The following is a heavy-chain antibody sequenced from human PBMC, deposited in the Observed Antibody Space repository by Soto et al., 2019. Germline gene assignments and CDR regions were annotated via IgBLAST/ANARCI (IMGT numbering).Heavy chain of an antibody. CDR2: ISAYNGNT. V-gene: IGHV1-18*04. D-gene: IGHD1-1*01. J-gene: IGHJ6*02. CDR3: ARVGGDWNEGYYYGMDV. CDR1: GYTFTSYG. Sequence: ASVKVSCKASGYTFTSYGISWVRQAPGQGLEWMGWISAYNGNTNYAQKFQGRVTITADESTSTAYMELSSLRSEDTAVYYCARVGGDWNEGYYYGMDVWGQGTTVTVSS.